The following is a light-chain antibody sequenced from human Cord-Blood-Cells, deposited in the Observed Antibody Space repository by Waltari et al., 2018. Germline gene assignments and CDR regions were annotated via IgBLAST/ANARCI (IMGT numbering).Light chain of an antibody. CDR1: QSVSSN. J-gene: IGKJ2*01. Sequence: EIVMTQSPATLSVSPGARATLSCRASQSVSSNLAWYQQKPGQAPRLRNYGASTRATGIPARFSGSGSGTEFTLTISSLQSEDFAVYYCQQYNNWPLYTFGQGIKLEIK. V-gene: IGKV3-15*01. CDR2: GAS. CDR3: QQYNNWPLYT.